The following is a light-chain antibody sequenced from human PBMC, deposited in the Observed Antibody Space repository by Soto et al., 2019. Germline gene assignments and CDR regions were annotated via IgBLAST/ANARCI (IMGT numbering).Light chain of an antibody. CDR3: QTWGTGTVV. J-gene: IGLJ2*01. CDR1: SGHSSYA. Sequence: VLTQSPSASGSLGASVKLTCTLSSGHSSYAIAWHQQQPEKGPRYLMKLNSDGSHSKGDGIPDRFSGSSSGAERYLTISSLQSEDEADYYCQTWGTGTVVFGGGTKLTVL. V-gene: IGLV4-69*01. CDR2: LNSDGSH.